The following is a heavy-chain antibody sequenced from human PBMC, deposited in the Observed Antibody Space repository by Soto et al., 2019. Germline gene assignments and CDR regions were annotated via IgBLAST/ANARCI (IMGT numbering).Heavy chain of an antibody. Sequence: GGSLRLSCAASGFTFDDYAMHWVRQAPGKGLEWVSGISWNSGSIGYADSVKGRFTISRDNAKNSLYLQMNSLRAEDTALYYCAKDKKWLQWYYFDYWGQGTLVTVPS. J-gene: IGHJ4*02. D-gene: IGHD5-12*01. V-gene: IGHV3-9*01. CDR1: GFTFDDYA. CDR3: AKDKKWLQWYYFDY. CDR2: ISWNSGSI.